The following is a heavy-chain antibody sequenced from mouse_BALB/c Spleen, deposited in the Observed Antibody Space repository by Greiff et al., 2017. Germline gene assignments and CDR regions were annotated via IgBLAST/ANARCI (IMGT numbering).Heavy chain of an antibody. CDR3: ARREYGNHGGVFYAMDY. D-gene: IGHD2-10*02. V-gene: IGHV1S34*01. CDR1: GYSFTGYY. Sequence: LVKTGASVKISCKASGYSFTGYYMHWVKQSHGKSLEWIGYISCYNGATSYNQKFKGKATFTVDTSSSTAYMQFNSLTSEDSAVYYCARREYGNHGGVFYAMDYWGQGTSVTVSS. J-gene: IGHJ4*01. CDR2: ISCYNGAT.